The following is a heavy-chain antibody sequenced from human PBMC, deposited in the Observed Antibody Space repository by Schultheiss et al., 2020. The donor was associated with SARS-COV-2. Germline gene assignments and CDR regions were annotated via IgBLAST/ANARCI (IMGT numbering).Heavy chain of an antibody. J-gene: IGHJ4*02. CDR1: GGSISSGDYY. V-gene: IGHV4-61*08. CDR3: ARENLGSGWYYFDY. D-gene: IGHD6-19*01. CDR2: IYYSGST. Sequence: SETLSLTCTVSGGSISSGDYYWSWIRQPPGKGLEWIGYIYYSGSTNYNPSLKSRVTISVDTSKNQFSLKLSSVTAADTAVYYCARENLGSGWYYFDYWGQGTLVTVSS.